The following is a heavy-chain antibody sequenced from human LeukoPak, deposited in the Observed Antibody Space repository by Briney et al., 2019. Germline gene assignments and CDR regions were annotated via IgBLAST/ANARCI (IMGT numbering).Heavy chain of an antibody. Sequence: PSETLSLTCAVSGVSITSGTYYWSWIRQPPGKGLEWIGYILHSGSTYHNPSLKSRVTILVDTSKNQFSLKLSSVTAADTAVYFCARTRDFWSAYFDYWGQGILVTVSS. V-gene: IGHV4-30-2*01. CDR3: ARTRDFWSAYFDY. J-gene: IGHJ4*02. CDR1: GVSITSGTYY. CDR2: ILHSGST. D-gene: IGHD3-3*01.